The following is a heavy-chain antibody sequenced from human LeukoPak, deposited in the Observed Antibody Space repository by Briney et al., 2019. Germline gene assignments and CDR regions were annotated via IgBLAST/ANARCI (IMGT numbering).Heavy chain of an antibody. V-gene: IGHV3-9*01. CDR2: ISWNSGTR. CDR1: GFNFNDYA. D-gene: IGHD7-27*01. CDR3: AKATGDWYFDL. J-gene: IGHJ2*01. Sequence: GGSLRLSCAAYGFNFNDYAMHWVRQAPGKGLEWLSGISWNSGTRGYADSVKGRFTISRDNAKNSLYLQMNSLRPDDTAFYYCAKATGDWYFDLWGRGTLVTVSS.